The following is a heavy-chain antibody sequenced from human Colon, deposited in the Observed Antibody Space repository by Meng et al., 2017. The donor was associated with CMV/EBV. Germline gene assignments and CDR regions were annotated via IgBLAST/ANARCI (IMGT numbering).Heavy chain of an antibody. CDR1: FSLSTIGLS. CDR2: VYWNDDK. D-gene: IGHD5-12*01. CDR3: AHGGSGYDFGAGGFDY. Sequence: FSLSTIGLSVGWIRQPPGEALEWLAPVYWNDDKRYSPSLKSRLTITKDTSKNQVVLRVTNMDPVDSGTYYCAHGGSGYDFGAGGFDYWGQGALVTVSS. V-gene: IGHV2-5*01. J-gene: IGHJ4*02.